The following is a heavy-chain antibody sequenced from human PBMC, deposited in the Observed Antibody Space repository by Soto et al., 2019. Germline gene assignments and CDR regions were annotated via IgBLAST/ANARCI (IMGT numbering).Heavy chain of an antibody. Sequence: KPSETLSLTCSVSGYLISSGYYWGWVRQTPGKGLEWLGSIDYSGRTYKNPSLKSRVSASVDLSKNQFSLNLRSVKAAATAVYYCARDSTTPFPYHRTDVWGQGTTVTVSS. J-gene: IGHJ6*02. CDR1: GYLISSGYY. V-gene: IGHV4-38-2*02. CDR3: ARDSTTPFPYHRTDV. D-gene: IGHD2-2*01. CDR2: IDYSGRT.